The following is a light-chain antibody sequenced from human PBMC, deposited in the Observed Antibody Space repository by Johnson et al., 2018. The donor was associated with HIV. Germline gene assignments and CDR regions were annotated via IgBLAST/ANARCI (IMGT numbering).Light chain of an antibody. V-gene: IGLV1-51*02. J-gene: IGLJ1*01. Sequence: QSVLTQPPSVSAAPGQKVTISCSGSSSDMGNYAVSWYQQLPGTAPKLLIFKNNERPSGIPDRFSGSKSGTSATLGITGLQTGDEADYYCATWHTSLSAGGVFGTGTKVTVL. CDR1: SSDMGNYA. CDR3: ATWHTSLSAGGV. CDR2: KNN.